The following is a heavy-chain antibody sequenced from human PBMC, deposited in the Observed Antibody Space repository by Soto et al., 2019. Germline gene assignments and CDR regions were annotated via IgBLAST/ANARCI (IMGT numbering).Heavy chain of an antibody. CDR1: GGSFSGYY. D-gene: IGHD3-10*01. CDR3: ARVGRFGDYFDY. Sequence: PSETLSLTCAVYGGSFSGYYWSWIRQPPGKGLEWIGEINHSGSTNYNPSLKSRVTISVDTSKNQFSLKLSSVTAADTAVYYCARVGRFGDYFDYWGQGTPVTVSS. J-gene: IGHJ4*02. CDR2: INHSGST. V-gene: IGHV4-34*01.